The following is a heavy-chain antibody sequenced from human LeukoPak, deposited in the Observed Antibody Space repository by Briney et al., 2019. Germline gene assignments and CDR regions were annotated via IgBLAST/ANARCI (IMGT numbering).Heavy chain of an antibody. CDR1: GGSFSGYY. V-gene: IGHV4-34*01. D-gene: IGHD6-13*01. CDR3: ARGRKGLGVHSSSWYGDY. J-gene: IGHJ4*02. Sequence: SETLSLTCAVYGGSFSGYYWSWIRQPPGKGLEWIGEINHSGSTNYNPSLKSRVTISVDTYKNQFSLKLSSVTAADTAVYYCARGRKGLGVHSSSWYGDYWGQGTLVTVSS. CDR2: INHSGST.